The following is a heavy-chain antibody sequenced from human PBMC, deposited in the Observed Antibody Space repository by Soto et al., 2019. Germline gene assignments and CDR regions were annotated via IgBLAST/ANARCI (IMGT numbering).Heavy chain of an antibody. CDR2: IIPILTST. J-gene: IGHJ6*02. D-gene: IGHD3-3*01. CDR1: GGSFNDYS. Sequence: QAQLVQSGAEVKNPGSSVTVSCKASGGSFNDYSFSWVRQAPGQGLECMGGIIPILTSTNYAQKFQGRGTSTADRSTGRVNMRLSSLTSEDAAVYCCASGGLDRFGSGKYPRTWFYGMDAWGQGTSVTVSS. CDR3: ASGGLDRFGSGKYPRTWFYGMDA. V-gene: IGHV1-69*06.